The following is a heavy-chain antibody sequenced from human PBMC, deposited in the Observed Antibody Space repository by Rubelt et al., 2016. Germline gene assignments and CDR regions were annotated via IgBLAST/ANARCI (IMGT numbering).Heavy chain of an antibody. CDR1: GGSFSGYY. Sequence: QVQLQQWGAGLLKPSETLSLTCAVYGGSFSGYYWSWIRQPPGKGLEWIGEINHSGSTNYNPSLKSRVTISVDTSKNQFPLKGGAATAAETAGYDCARPSEYGYYLAYWGHGTLVTVSS. J-gene: IGHJ4*01. D-gene: IGHD3-10*01. CDR3: ARPSEYGYYLAY. CDR2: INHSGST. V-gene: IGHV4-34*01.